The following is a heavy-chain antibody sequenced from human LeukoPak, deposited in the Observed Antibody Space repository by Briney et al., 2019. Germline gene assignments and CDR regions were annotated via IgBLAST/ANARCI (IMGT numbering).Heavy chain of an antibody. J-gene: IGHJ4*02. CDR1: GFTFDDYA. CDR2: ISGDGGST. V-gene: IGHV3-43*02. CDR3: AKDVATAAGTFY. D-gene: IGHD6-13*01. Sequence: GGSLRLSCAASGFTFDDYAMHWVRQAPGKGLEWVSLISGDGGSTYYADSVKGRLTISRDNSKNSLYLQMNSLRTEDTALYYCAKDVATAAGTFYWGQGTLVTVSS.